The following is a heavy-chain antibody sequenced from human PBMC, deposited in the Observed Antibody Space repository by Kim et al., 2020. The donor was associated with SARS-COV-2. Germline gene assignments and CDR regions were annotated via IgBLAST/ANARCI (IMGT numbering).Heavy chain of an antibody. V-gene: IGHV5-51*01. CDR1: GYSFSSEW. CDR3: ARHVVRRGFFDFSSNLYSHHFYRLDV. CDR2: IYPGDSDA. Sequence: GESLKISCQASGYSFSSEWIGWVRQMPGKGLEWMGVIYPGDSDARYSPSFEGQVTIAADKSMSTAYLQWSSLKASDSGIYFCARHVVRRGFFDFSSNLYSHHFYRLDVWGQGTTVTVSS. J-gene: IGHJ6*02. D-gene: IGHD3-3*01.